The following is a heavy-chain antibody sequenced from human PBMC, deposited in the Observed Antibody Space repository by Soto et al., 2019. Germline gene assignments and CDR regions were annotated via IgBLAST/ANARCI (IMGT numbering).Heavy chain of an antibody. D-gene: IGHD1-1*01. CDR1: GFTFSNYG. CDR3: AKMEGPTAYYYAMDV. CDR2: ISGSGGST. J-gene: IGHJ6*02. Sequence: EVQLLESGGGLVQPGGSLRLSCRVSGFTFSNYGMSWVRQAPGKGLEWDSGISGSGGSTYYADSVKGRFTITRDNSKNTLYLQMNSLRVEDTAVYYCAKMEGPTAYYYAMDVWGQGTTVTVSS. V-gene: IGHV3-23*01.